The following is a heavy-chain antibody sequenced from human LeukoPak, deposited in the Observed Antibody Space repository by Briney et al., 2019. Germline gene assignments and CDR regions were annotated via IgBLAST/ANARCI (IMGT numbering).Heavy chain of an antibody. CDR3: ARDSFRGRDDY. CDR1: GYTFTSYA. D-gene: IGHD2-15*01. V-gene: IGHV7-4-1*02. Sequence: GASVKVSCMASGYTFTSYAMNWVRQAPGQGLEWMGWINTNTGNPTYAQGFTGRFVFSLDTSVSTVYLQISSLKAEDTAVYYCARDSFRGRDDYWGQGTLVTVSS. CDR2: INTNTGNP. J-gene: IGHJ4*02.